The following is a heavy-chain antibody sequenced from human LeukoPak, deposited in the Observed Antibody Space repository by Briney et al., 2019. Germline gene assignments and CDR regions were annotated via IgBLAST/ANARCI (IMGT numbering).Heavy chain of an antibody. CDR2: ISYSGST. V-gene: IGHV4-61*01. CDR3: ARRGTGGRSFDI. CDR1: GGSVSSGSYY. D-gene: IGHD2-8*02. J-gene: IGHJ3*02. Sequence: SGTLSLTCTVSGGSVSSGSYYWTWIRQPPGKGLEWIGYISYSGSTNFNPSLKSRVTISVDTSKNQFSLNLSSVTAADTAVYYCARRGTGGRSFDIWGQGTMVTVSS.